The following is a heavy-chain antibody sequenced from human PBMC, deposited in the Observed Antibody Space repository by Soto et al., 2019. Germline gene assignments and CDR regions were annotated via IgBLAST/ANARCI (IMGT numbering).Heavy chain of an antibody. CDR1: RGSVTSHSYY. J-gene: IGHJ5*02. CDR3: ARIPVDTSMIYWLDP. D-gene: IGHD5-18*01. CDR2: MYYSGST. V-gene: IGHV4-61*01. Sequence: PSETLSLTCTVSRGSVTSHSYYWSWIRQPPGKGLEWIGYMYYSGSTNYNPSLRSRVTISVDTSKNLFSLKLTSVTAADTAVYYCARIPVDTSMIYWLDPWGQGALVTVSS.